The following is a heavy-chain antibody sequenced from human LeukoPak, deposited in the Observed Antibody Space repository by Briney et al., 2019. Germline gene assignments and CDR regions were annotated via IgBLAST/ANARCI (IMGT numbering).Heavy chain of an antibody. V-gene: IGHV3-21*01. J-gene: IGHJ5*02. CDR2: ISSSSSYI. D-gene: IGHD2-15*01. CDR1: GFTFSSYS. CDR3: ARVDRPYCSGGSCPFDP. Sequence: GGSLRLSCAASGFTFSSYSMNWVRQAPGKGLEWVSSISSSSSYIYYADSVKGRFTISRDNAKNSLYLQMNSLRAEDTAVYYCARVDRPYCSGGSCPFDPWGQGTLVTVSS.